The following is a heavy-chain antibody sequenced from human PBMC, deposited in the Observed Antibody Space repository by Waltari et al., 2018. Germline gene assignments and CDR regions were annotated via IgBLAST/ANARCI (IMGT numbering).Heavy chain of an antibody. V-gene: IGHV1-69-2*01. D-gene: IGHD3-22*01. CDR3: ATGEQVVVIEMADAFDI. J-gene: IGHJ3*02. Sequence: EVQLVQSGAEVKKSGATVKISCKAAGYTFTDYYMHWVQQAPGKGREWMGRGDPEDGETVYAETCQGRGTITADTSTDTAYMELSSLGSEDTAVYYCATGEQVVVIEMADAFDIWGQGTMVTVSS. CDR2: GDPEDGET. CDR1: GYTFTDYY.